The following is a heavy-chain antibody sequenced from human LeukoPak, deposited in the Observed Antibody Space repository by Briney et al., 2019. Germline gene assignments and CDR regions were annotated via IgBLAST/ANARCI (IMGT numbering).Heavy chain of an antibody. CDR2: ISAYNGNT. J-gene: IGHJ6*03. Sequence: ASVKVSCKASGYTFTSYGISWVRQAPGQGLEWMGWISAYNGNTNYAQKLQGRVTMTTDTSTSTAYMELRSLRSDDTAVYYCARLGYCSSTSCYLSYPSVNYYYYMDVWGKGTTVTVSS. D-gene: IGHD2-2*01. V-gene: IGHV1-18*01. CDR1: GYTFTSYG. CDR3: ARLGYCSSTSCYLSYPSVNYYYYMDV.